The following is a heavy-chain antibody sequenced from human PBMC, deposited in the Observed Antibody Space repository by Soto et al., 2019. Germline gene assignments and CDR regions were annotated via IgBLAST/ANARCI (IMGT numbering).Heavy chain of an antibody. V-gene: IGHV3-11*01. Sequence: QVQLVESGGGLVKPGGSLRLSCAASGFTFSDYYMTWIRQAPGKGLDWVSYIISSGSTKYYADSVKGRFTISRDNAKNSLYLQMNSLGAEDTAVYYWARAISGVGILDYWGQGTLVTVSS. CDR1: GFTFSDYY. CDR2: IISSGSTK. D-gene: IGHD3-3*01. J-gene: IGHJ4*02. CDR3: ARAISGVGILDY.